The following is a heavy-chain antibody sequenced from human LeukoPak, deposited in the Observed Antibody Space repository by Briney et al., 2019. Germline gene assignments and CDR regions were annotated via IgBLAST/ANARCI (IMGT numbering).Heavy chain of an antibody. D-gene: IGHD3-22*01. V-gene: IGHV4-39*07. Sequence: SETLSLTCTVSGGSISSGSYYWGWIRQPPGKGLEWIGSIYYSGSTYYNPSLKSRVTISVDTSKNQFSLKLSSVTAADTAVYYCARTYDSSGYYYTGGAFDIWGQGTMVTVSS. CDR1: GGSISSGSYY. CDR3: ARTYDSSGYYYTGGAFDI. CDR2: IYYSGST. J-gene: IGHJ3*02.